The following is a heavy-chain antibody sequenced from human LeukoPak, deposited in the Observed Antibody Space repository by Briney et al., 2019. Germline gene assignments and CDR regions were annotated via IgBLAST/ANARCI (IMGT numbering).Heavy chain of an antibody. D-gene: IGHD3-22*01. CDR3: ARRGYYDRSGYYGRYFDY. J-gene: IGHJ4*02. CDR2: ISPGDSDT. V-gene: IGHV5-51*01. CDR1: GYSFTSYW. Sequence: GESLKIYCKGSGYSFTSYWIGWGRQMPGKGLEWMGIISPGDSDTRYSPSFQGQVTISADKSISTAYLQWSSLKASDTAMYYCARRGYYDRSGYYGRYFDYWGQGALVTVSP.